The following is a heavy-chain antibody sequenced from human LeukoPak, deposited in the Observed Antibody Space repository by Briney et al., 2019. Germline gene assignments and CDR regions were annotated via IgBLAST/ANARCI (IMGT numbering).Heavy chain of an antibody. V-gene: IGHV2-5*01. CDR2: IYWNDDK. Sequence: ESGPTLVNPPQTLTLTCTFSGFSLSTSGVGVGWIRQPPGKALEWLALIYWNDDKRYSPSLKSRLTISKDTSKNQVVLTMTNMDPVDTATYYCARSYSDYDYFNNWFDPWGQGTLVTVSS. J-gene: IGHJ5*02. CDR1: GFSLSTSGVG. D-gene: IGHD5-12*01. CDR3: ARSYSDYDYFNNWFDP.